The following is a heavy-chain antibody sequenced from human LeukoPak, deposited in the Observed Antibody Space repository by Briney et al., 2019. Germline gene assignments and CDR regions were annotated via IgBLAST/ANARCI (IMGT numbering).Heavy chain of an antibody. CDR2: ISSSSGTI. V-gene: IGHV3-48*03. Sequence: GGSLRLSCAASGFIFSSYEMNWVRQAPGKGLEWLSYISSSSGTIYYADSVKGRFTVSRDNAKSSLYLQMSSLRAEDTAVYYCAKDADDYLSYFDYWGQGTLVTVSS. D-gene: IGHD4-11*01. CDR1: GFIFSSYE. CDR3: AKDADDYLSYFDY. J-gene: IGHJ4*02.